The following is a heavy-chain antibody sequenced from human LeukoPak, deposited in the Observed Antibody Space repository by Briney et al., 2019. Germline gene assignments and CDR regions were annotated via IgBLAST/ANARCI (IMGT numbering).Heavy chain of an antibody. V-gene: IGHV4-39*01. Sequence: SETLSLTCAVSGGSIRSSRPYWGWLRQSRGKGLEWIFTIDYFVTAYYRPPLRSPASISIDTSKKQISLTLTSVTATDTALYYCATHDEGSYFESWGQGTLVTVSS. CDR2: IDYFVTA. CDR3: ATHDEGSYFES. D-gene: IGHD3-10*01. J-gene: IGHJ4*02. CDR1: GGSIRSSRPY.